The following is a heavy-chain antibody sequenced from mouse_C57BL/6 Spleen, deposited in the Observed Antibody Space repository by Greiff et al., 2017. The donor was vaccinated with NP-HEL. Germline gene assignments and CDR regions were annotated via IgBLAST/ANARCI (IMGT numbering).Heavy chain of an antibody. Sequence: QVQLQQPGAELVMPGASVKLSCKASGYTFTSYWMHWVKQRPGQGLEWIGEIDPSDSYTNYNQKFKGKSTLTVDKSSSTAYMQLSSLTSEDSAVSYCARSRWEYCDDWGQGTTLTVSS. CDR3: ARSRWEYCDD. V-gene: IGHV1-69*01. J-gene: IGHJ2*01. CDR1: GYTFTSYW. D-gene: IGHD1-1*02. CDR2: IDPSDSYT.